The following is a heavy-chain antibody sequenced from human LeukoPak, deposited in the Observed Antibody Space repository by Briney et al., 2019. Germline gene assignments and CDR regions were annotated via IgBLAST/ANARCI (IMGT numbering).Heavy chain of an antibody. J-gene: IGHJ4*02. D-gene: IGHD4-11*01. CDR3: AREIPEATVLFDY. V-gene: IGHV3-48*03. CDR2: ISSSGSTI. Sequence: KSGGSLRLSCAASGFTFSSYEMNWVRQAPGKGLEWVSYISSSGSTIYYADSVKGRFTISRDNAKNSLYLQMNSLRAEDTAVYYCAREIPEATVLFDYWGQGSLVTVSS. CDR1: GFTFSSYE.